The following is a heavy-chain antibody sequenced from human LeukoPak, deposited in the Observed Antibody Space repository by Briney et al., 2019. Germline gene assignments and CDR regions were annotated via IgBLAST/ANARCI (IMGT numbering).Heavy chain of an antibody. J-gene: IGHJ3*02. CDR3: ARVVEGVYSSSWFPGPGAFDI. D-gene: IGHD6-13*01. CDR1: GGSISRYY. Sequence: SETLSLTCTVSGGSISRYYWSWIRQPPGKGLEWIGYIYYSGSTYYNPSLKSRVTISVDTSKNQFSLKLSSVTAADTAVYYCARVVEGVYSSSWFPGPGAFDIWGQGTMVTVSS. V-gene: IGHV4-30-4*01. CDR2: IYYSGST.